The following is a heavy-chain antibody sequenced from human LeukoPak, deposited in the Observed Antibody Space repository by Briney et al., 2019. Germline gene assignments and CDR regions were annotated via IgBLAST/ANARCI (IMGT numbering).Heavy chain of an antibody. V-gene: IGHV3-7*01. CDR2: IKEDGSEK. J-gene: IGHJ4*02. CDR1: GFTFSKYY. Sequence: PGGSLRLSCAASGFTFSKYYMRWVRQAPGKGLEWVATIKEDGSEKSYVDSVKGRFAISRDNAKNSLYLQMNSLRVDDTAVYYCARDVGPSDYWGQGTLVTVSS. D-gene: IGHD1-26*01. CDR3: ARDVGPSDY.